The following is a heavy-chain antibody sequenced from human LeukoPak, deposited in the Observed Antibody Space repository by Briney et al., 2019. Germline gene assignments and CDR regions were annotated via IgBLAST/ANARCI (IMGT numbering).Heavy chain of an antibody. CDR3: AREGWAGVADYYFDY. CDR1: GGSISSYY. J-gene: IGHJ4*02. V-gene: IGHV4-59*01. CDR2: IYYSGST. D-gene: IGHD2-15*01. Sequence: SETLSLTCTVSGGSISSYYWSWSRQPPGKGLEGSGYIYYSGSTNYNPSLKSRVTISVDTSKNQFSLKLSSVTAADTAVYYCAREGWAGVADYYFDYWGQGTMVTVSS.